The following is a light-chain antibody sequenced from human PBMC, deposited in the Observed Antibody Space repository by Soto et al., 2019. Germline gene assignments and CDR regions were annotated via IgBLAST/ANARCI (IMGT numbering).Light chain of an antibody. J-gene: IGKJ3*01. V-gene: IGKV1-12*02. CDR1: KGISSW. Sequence: DIQMTQSPSSVSASAGDRVSITCRASKGISSWFAWNQQNPGKVPKLLIYGASSLQSGVPSRLSGSGSGTDFTITISSLQPEDFAIYYCQQSNSFPFGPGTKVDI. CDR3: QQSNSFP. CDR2: GAS.